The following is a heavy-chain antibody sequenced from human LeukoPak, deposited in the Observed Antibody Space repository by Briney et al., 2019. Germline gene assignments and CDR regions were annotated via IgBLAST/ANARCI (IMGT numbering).Heavy chain of an antibody. J-gene: IGHJ4*02. CDR1: GGSISSYY. Sequence: SETLSLTCTVSGGSISSYYWSWIRQPPGKGLEWIGYTYYSGSTNYNPSLKSRVTISVDTSKNQFSLKLSSVTAADTAVYYCASLYCSSTSCHFDYWGQGTLVTVSS. CDR3: ASLYCSSTSCHFDY. CDR2: TYYSGST. V-gene: IGHV4-59*08. D-gene: IGHD2-2*01.